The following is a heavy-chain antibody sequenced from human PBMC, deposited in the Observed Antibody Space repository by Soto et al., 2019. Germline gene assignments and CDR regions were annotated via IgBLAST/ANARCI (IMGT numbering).Heavy chain of an antibody. D-gene: IGHD1-26*01. Sequence: PSQTLSLTCAITGYSVSSNSAGWSWVRQSPSRGLEWLGRTYYMSKWYYEYAVSVRGRITINPDTSKNQYSLQLNSVTPEDTAVYFCARGEQYSGRIFDYWGQGTLVTVSS. CDR2: TYYMSKWYY. V-gene: IGHV6-1*01. J-gene: IGHJ4*01. CDR1: GYSVSSNSAG. CDR3: ARGEQYSGRIFDY.